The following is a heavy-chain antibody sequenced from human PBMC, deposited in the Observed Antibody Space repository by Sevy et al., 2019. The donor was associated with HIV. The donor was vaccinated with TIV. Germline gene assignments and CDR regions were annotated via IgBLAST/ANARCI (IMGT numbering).Heavy chain of an antibody. CDR3: ARHVTNVVQRISTRAFDI. J-gene: IGHJ3*02. D-gene: IGHD2-21*01. CDR1: GFTFSNYS. V-gene: IGHV3-48*02. CDR2: ISSSSKTI. Sequence: GGSLRLSCAASGFTFSNYSMTWVRQAPGKGLEWISYISSSSKTIYNADSVKGRFTIPRDNAKNSLYRKMNSLRDEDTAVYYCARHVTNVVQRISTRAFDIWGQGTMVTVSS.